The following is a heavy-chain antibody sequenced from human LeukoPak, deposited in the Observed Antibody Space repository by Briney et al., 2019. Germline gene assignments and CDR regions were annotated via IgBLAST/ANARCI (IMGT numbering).Heavy chain of an antibody. CDR2: IIPIFGTA. Sequence: SVKVSCKASGGTFSSYASSWVRQAPGQGLEWMGRIIPIFGTANYAQKFQGRVTITTDESTSTAYMELSSLRSEDTAVYYCARSGQYYDFWSGRFGYMDVWGKGTTVTVSS. CDR1: GGTFSSYA. V-gene: IGHV1-69*05. J-gene: IGHJ6*03. D-gene: IGHD3-3*01. CDR3: ARSGQYYDFWSGRFGYMDV.